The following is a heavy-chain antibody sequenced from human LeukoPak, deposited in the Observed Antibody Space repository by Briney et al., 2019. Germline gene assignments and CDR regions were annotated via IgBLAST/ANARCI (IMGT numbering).Heavy chain of an antibody. V-gene: IGHV3-23*01. CDR3: AKIVVATKPY. Sequence: GGSLRLSCAASGFTFSSYAMSWIRQAPGKGLEWVSAISGSGGSTYYADSAKGRFTISRDNSKSTLYLQMNSLRAEDTAVYYCAKIVVATKPYWGQGTLVTVSS. J-gene: IGHJ4*02. CDR2: ISGSGGST. CDR1: GFTFSSYA. D-gene: IGHD2-21*01.